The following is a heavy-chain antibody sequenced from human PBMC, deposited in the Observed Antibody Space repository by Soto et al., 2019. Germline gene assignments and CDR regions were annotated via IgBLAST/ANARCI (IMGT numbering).Heavy chain of an antibody. J-gene: IGHJ3*02. V-gene: IGHV2-5*01. CDR3: AHRQGRGSSGWYAFDI. CDR1: GFSLSTSGVG. D-gene: IGHD6-19*01. Sequence: SGPTLVNPTQTLTLTCTFSGFSLSTSGVGVGWIRQPPGKALEWLALIYWNDDKRYSPSLKSRLTITKDTSKNQVVLTMTNMDPVDTATYYCAHRQGRGSSGWYAFDIWGQGTMVTVSS. CDR2: IYWNDDK.